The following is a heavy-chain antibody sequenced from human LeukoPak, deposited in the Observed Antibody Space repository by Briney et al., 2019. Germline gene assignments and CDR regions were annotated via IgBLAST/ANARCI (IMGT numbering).Heavy chain of an antibody. CDR1: GFTFSDYS. CDR3: ARDNRKHITMVRGVNGGGSYFDY. Sequence: GRSLRLSCAASGFTFSDYSMHWVRQAPGKGLEWVSSISSSRSSYSYTYYADSVKGRFTISRDSAKNSLLLQMNSLRAEDTAVYYCARDNRKHITMVRGVNGGGSYFDYWGQGTLVTVSS. D-gene: IGHD3-10*01. J-gene: IGHJ4*02. CDR2: ISSSRSSYSYT. V-gene: IGHV3-21*01.